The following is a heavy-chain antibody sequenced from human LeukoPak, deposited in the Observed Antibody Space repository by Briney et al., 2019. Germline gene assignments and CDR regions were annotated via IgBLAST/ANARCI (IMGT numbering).Heavy chain of an antibody. CDR3: ARELDYGDYGHLFDY. V-gene: IGHV4-38-2*02. CDR1: GYSISSGYY. D-gene: IGHD4-17*01. Sequence: SETLSLTCTVSGYSISSGYYWGWIRQPPGKGLEWIGSIYHSGSTYYNPSLKSRVTISVDTPKNQFSLKLSSVTAADTAVYYCARELDYGDYGHLFDYWGQGTLVTVSS. CDR2: IYHSGST. J-gene: IGHJ4*02.